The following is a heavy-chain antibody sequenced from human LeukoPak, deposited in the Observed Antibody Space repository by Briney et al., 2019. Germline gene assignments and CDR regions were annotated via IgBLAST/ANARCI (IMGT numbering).Heavy chain of an antibody. J-gene: IGHJ4*02. CDR1: GGSIGSYY. Sequence: PSETLSLTCTVSGGSIGSYYWSWIRQPPGKGLEGIGYIYNSGSTNYSPSLKSRVSISVDTPKNQFSLRLSSVTAADTAVYYCARPSRDGYRFTFDYWGQGILVTVPS. D-gene: IGHD5-24*01. CDR2: IYNSGST. CDR3: ARPSRDGYRFTFDY. V-gene: IGHV4-59*01.